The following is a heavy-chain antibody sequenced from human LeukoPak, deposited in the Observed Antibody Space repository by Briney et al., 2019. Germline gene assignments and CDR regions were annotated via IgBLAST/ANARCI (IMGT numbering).Heavy chain of an antibody. Sequence: ASVKVSCKGPGYTFTDYYMHWVRQAPGQGLEWMGWIYPNRGGTNYAQKFQGRVTMTRDTSINTAYMELGRLRSDDTAVYYCARAYDGSGNLDYWGQGTLVTVSS. J-gene: IGHJ4*02. CDR3: ARAYDGSGNLDY. V-gene: IGHV1-2*02. D-gene: IGHD3-22*01. CDR1: GYTFTDYY. CDR2: IYPNRGGT.